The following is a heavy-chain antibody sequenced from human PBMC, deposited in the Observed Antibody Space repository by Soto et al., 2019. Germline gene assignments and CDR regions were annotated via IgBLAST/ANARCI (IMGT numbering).Heavy chain of an antibody. CDR1: GYRFTHYV. D-gene: IGHD5-12*01. J-gene: IGHJ6*02. Sequence: ASVKVSCKASGYRFTHYVIHWVRQAPGQGLEWMGWISAYNGNTNYAQKLQGRVTMTTDTSTSTVHMEVRSLRSDDTAVYYCAREGVAPYYYYGMDVWGQGTPVTVS. CDR3: AREGVAPYYYYGMDV. V-gene: IGHV1-18*01. CDR2: ISAYNGNT.